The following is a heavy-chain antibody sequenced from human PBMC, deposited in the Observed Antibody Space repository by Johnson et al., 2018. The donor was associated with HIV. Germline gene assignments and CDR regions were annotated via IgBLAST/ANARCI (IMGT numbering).Heavy chain of an antibody. CDR3: ARDYSSSGAFDI. D-gene: IGHD6-6*01. J-gene: IGHJ3*02. CDR1: GFNFTNYW. CDR2: ISWNSGSI. V-gene: IGHV3-20*04. Sequence: VQLVESGGGLVQPGGSLRLSCVASGFNFTNYWMSWVRQAPGKGLEWVSGISWNSGSICHADSVKGRFTISRDNAKNSLYLQMNSLRAEDTAVYYCARDYSSSGAFDIWGQGTMVTFSS.